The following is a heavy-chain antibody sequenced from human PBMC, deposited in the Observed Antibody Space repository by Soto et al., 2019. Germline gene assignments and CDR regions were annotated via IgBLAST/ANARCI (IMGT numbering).Heavy chain of an antibody. CDR1: GGSISSYY. CDR3: ARRALTHAFVDY. Sequence: SETLSLTCTVSGGSISSYYWSWIRQPPGKGLEWIGYIYYSGSTNYNPSLKSRVTISVDTSKNQFSLKLSSVTAADTAVYFCARRALTHAFVDYWGQGTLVTVSS. J-gene: IGHJ4*02. V-gene: IGHV4-59*08. CDR2: IYYSGST. D-gene: IGHD3-10*01.